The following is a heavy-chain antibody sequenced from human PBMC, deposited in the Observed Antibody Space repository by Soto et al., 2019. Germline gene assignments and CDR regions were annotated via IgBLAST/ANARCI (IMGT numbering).Heavy chain of an antibody. V-gene: IGHV1-18*01. CDR1: GYTFTSYG. J-gene: IGHJ4*02. CDR3: AGIYMTTVTVDYYY. D-gene: IGHD4-17*01. Sequence: QVQLVQSGAEVKKPGASVKVSCKASGYTFTSYGISWVRQPPGQGLEWMGWISAYNGNTNYAQKIQGRVTTTTDTSTGTAYMELRSLRSDDTAVYYCAGIYMTTVTVDYYYWGQGTLVTGSS. CDR2: ISAYNGNT.